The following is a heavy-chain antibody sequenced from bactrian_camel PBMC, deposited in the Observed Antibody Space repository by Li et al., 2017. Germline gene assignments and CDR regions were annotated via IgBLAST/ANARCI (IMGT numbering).Heavy chain of an antibody. CDR1: GFAFGTTG. CDR2: INFSGGTT. D-gene: IGHD7*01. CDR3: AADTVNLQLARHYRY. V-gene: IGHV3S40*01. J-gene: IGHJ4*01. Sequence: VQLVESGGGLVQPGGSLRLSCAASGFAFGTTGMTWVRQAPGKGLEWVARINFSGGTTLYADSVKGRFTISQDNARNTVYLQMNSLKPEDTAMYYCAADTVNLQLARHYRYWGQGTQVTVS.